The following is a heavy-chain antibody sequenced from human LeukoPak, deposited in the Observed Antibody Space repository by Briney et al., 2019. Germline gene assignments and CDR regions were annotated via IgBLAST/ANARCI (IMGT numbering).Heavy chain of an antibody. J-gene: IGHJ3*02. CDR2: IYPGDTDT. CDR3: ARSPDYGDYRNAFDI. V-gene: IGHV5-51*01. D-gene: IGHD4-17*01. CDR1: GYSFTSYW. Sequence: GESLKISCKGSGYSFTSYWIGWVRQMPGKGLEWMGIIYPGDTDTRYSPSFQGQVTISADKSIGTAYLQWSSLKASDTAMYYCARSPDYGDYRNAFDIWGQGTMVTVSS.